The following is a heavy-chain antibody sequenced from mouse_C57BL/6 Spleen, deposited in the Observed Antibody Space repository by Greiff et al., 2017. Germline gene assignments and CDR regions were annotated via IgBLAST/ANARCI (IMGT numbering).Heavy chain of an antibody. CDR3: ARCYYGSSLGDYFDY. Sequence: QVQLQQSGPELVKPGASVKLSCKASGYTFTSYDINWVKQRPGQGLEWIGWIYPRDGSTKYNEQFKGKGTLTVDTSSSTAYMGLHILTSENSAVYFCARCYYGSSLGDYFDYWGQGTTLTVSS. CDR1: GYTFTSYD. CDR2: IYPRDGST. V-gene: IGHV1-85*01. D-gene: IGHD1-1*01. J-gene: IGHJ2*01.